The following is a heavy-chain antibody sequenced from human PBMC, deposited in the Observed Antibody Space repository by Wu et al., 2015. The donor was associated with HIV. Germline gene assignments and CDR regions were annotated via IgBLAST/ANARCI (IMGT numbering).Heavy chain of an antibody. V-gene: IGHV1-69*13. D-gene: IGHD3-22*01. Sequence: QVQLVQSGNEVKKPGSSVRVSCKVVGGTFSDYGFREYGINWVRQAPGQGLEWMGRIRSIYDRNDAQKFQGRVTITADEATSTVYMELSSLRSEDTAVYFCARSHSPXSLHYYSPGYNTKNPSFDYWATERWSPSPQ. CDR2: IRSIYDR. CDR3: ARSHSPXSLHYYSPGYNTKNPSFDY. J-gene: IGHJ4*01. CDR1: GGTFSDYGFREYG.